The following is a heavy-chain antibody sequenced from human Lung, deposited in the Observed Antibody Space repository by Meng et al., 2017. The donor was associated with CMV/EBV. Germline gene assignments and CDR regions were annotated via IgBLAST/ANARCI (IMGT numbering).Heavy chain of an antibody. Sequence: GGSLRLXCAASGFTFSSYWMSGVPQAQGKGLEWVTNIKQDESKKYYVGTVKGRFTISREIAKNSLYLQLTTLRDDNTPVYYFARLHQTITRDYWGYQFDYXGQGXLVTVSS. D-gene: IGHD7-27*01. CDR3: ARLHQTITRDYWGYQFDY. CDR2: IKQDESKK. CDR1: GFTFSSYW. J-gene: IGHJ4*02. V-gene: IGHV3-7*01.